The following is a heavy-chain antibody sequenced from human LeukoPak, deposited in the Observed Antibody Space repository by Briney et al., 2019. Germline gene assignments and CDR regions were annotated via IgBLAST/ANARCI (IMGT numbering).Heavy chain of an antibody. J-gene: IGHJ5*02. Sequence: PGGSLRLSCAASGFTFSTYAISWVRQTPGKGLEWVSAVCGGGDYRYYAGSLRGRFTISRDNSKNTVSLQMHSLRGEDTAFYYYTKDLRAGYYHDNYYHRSPWGQGTLVTVSS. CDR2: VCGGGDYR. D-gene: IGHD3-22*01. CDR1: GFTFSTYA. CDR3: TKDLRAGYYHDNYYHRSP. V-gene: IGHV3-23*01.